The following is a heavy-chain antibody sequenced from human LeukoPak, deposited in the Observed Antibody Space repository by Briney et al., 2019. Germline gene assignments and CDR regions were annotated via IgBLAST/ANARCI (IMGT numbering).Heavy chain of an antibody. V-gene: IGHV1-2*02. CDR2: INPNSGGT. CDR3: ARDGPVYSSSWPWPHYYYYMDV. CDR1: GYTFTGYY. J-gene: IGHJ6*03. D-gene: IGHD6-13*01. Sequence: GASVKVSCKASGYTFTGYYMHWVRQAPGQGLEWMGWINPNSGGTNYAQKLQGRVTMTTDTSTSTAYMELRSLRSDDTAVYYCARDGPVYSSSWPWPHYYYYMDVWGKGTTVTVSS.